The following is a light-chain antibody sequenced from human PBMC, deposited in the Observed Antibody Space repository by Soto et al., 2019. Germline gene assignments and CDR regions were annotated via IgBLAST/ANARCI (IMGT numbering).Light chain of an antibody. CDR1: SSDVGGYNY. J-gene: IGLJ1*01. CDR3: AAWDDSLNGYV. CDR2: EVF. V-gene: IGLV2-8*01. Sequence: QSALTQPPSASGSPGQSVTISCTGTSSDVGGYNYVSWYQQHPGKAPKLMIYEVFKRPSGVPDRFSGSKSGTSASLTICGLQSEDEADYYCAAWDDSLNGYVFGTGTKVTVL.